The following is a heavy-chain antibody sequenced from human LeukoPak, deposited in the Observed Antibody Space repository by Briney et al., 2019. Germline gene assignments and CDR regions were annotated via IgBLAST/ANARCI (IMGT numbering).Heavy chain of an antibody. D-gene: IGHD3-22*01. J-gene: IGHJ4*02. V-gene: IGHV3-30-3*01. CDR3: ARDTFYYYDSSGYPDY. CDR2: ISYDGSNK. Sequence: GGSLRLSCAASGFTFSSYWMSWVRQAPGKGLEWVAVISYDGSNKYYADSVKGRFTISRDNSKNTLYLQMNSLRAEDTAVYYCARDTFYYYDSSGYPDYWGQGTLVTVSS. CDR1: GFTFSSYW.